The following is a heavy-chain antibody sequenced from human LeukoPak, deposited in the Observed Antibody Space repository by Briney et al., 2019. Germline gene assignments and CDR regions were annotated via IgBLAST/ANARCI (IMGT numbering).Heavy chain of an antibody. V-gene: IGHV4-4*08. D-gene: IGHD2-15*01. CDR1: GGSINNHY. CDR3: ARYFEVAGRWYLDY. J-gene: IGHJ4*02. CDR2: IYATGRT. Sequence: SETLSLTCTVSGGSINNHYWSWIRQPPGRGLEWIGFIYATGRTDYNPSFTSRATASVDMSRYQFSLDLTSVTAADTAMYYCARYFEVAGRWYLDYWGQGTLVTVPS.